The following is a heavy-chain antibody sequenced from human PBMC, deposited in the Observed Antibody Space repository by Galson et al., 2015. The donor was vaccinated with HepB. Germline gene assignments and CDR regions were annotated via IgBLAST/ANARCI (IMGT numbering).Heavy chain of an antibody. CDR2: TYYRSKWYN. CDR1: GDSVSRNSAS. Sequence: CAISGDSVSRNSASWNWIRQSPSRGLEWLGRTYYRSKWYNDYAASVKSRISINRDTSKNQFSLQLNSVTPEDTAVYYCARAYCGVDCSYFDYWGQGTLVTVSP. V-gene: IGHV6-1*01. CDR3: ARAYCGVDCSYFDY. D-gene: IGHD2-21*01. J-gene: IGHJ4*02.